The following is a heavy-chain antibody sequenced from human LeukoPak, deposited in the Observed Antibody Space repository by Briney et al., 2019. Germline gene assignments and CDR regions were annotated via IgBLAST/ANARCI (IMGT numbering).Heavy chain of an antibody. Sequence: SETLSLTCTFSGGSNSNYFWNWIRQPAGKGLEWIGRIYLSGHTNYNPSLKSRVTMSVDTSKTQFSLKLSSVTAADTAVYYCATSYDSSGYSVGFDYRGQGALVTVSS. D-gene: IGHD3-22*01. CDR3: ATSYDSSGYSVGFDY. CDR2: IYLSGHT. J-gene: IGHJ4*02. CDR1: GGSNSNYF. V-gene: IGHV4-4*07.